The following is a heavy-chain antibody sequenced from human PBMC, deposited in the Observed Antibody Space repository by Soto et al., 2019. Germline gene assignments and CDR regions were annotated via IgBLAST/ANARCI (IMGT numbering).Heavy chain of an antibody. CDR3: ASVPTGKFGVWNY. V-gene: IGHV3-74*01. CDR2: INTGGTTT. J-gene: IGHJ4*02. Sequence: EVQLVESGGGLVQPGGSLRLPCAASTFTFSSYWMHWVRQAPGQGLVWVSRINTGGTTTTYADSVKGRFTTSRDNAANTLYLQMNSLRAEDTAVYYCASVPTGKFGVWNYWGQGTLVTVSS. D-gene: IGHD2-21*01. CDR1: TFTFSSYW.